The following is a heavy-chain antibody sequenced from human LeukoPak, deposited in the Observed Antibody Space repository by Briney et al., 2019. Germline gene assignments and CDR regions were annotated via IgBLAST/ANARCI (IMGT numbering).Heavy chain of an antibody. Sequence: RGSLRLSCEASGFTFSSYTMSWVRQAPGKGLEWVSSISSIISYIYYADSVKGRFTISRDNAKNSLYLQMNSLRAEDTAVYYCATGRYYYDSSGWIWGQGTMVTVSS. CDR3: ATGRYYYDSSGWI. J-gene: IGHJ3*02. CDR1: GFTFSSYT. V-gene: IGHV3-21*01. D-gene: IGHD3-22*01. CDR2: ISSIISYI.